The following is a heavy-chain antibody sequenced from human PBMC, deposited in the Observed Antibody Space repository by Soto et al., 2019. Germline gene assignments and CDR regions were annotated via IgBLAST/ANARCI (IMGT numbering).Heavy chain of an antibody. CDR3: AHRRQQLHSFDY. D-gene: IGHD6-13*01. J-gene: IGHJ4*02. CDR2: IYWNDDK. CDR1: WFSLSTSGGG. V-gene: IGHV2-5*01. Sequence: GPTLVNSTENLTLICTFSWFSLSTSGGGVGLIRQPPGKALEWLALIYWNDDKSYRTSLKSRLTITKENSKNQVVLTMTNMDPVDTATYYCAHRRQQLHSFDYWGQGTLVSVSS.